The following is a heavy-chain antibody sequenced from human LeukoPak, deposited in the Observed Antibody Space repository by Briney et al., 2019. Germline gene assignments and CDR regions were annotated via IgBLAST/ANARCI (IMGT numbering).Heavy chain of an antibody. CDR1: GFTFSSYS. Sequence: PGGSLRLSCAASGFTFSSYSMNWVRQAPGKGLEWVSYISSSSSTIYYADSVKGRFTISRDNAKNSLYLQMNSLRDEDTAVYYCAREDIVVVPAATAPAYYYGMDVWGQGTTVTVSS. D-gene: IGHD2-2*01. CDR3: AREDIVVVPAATAPAYYYGMDV. V-gene: IGHV3-48*02. J-gene: IGHJ6*02. CDR2: ISSSSSTI.